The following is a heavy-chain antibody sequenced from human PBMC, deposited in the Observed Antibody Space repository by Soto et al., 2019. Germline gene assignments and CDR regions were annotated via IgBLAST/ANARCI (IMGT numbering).Heavy chain of an antibody. Sequence: QVQLVESGGGVVQPGRSLRLSCAASGFTFSSYGMHWVRQAPGKGLEWVAVISYDGSNKYYADSVKGRFTNSRDNSKNTLYLQMNSLRAEDTAVYYCAKDRSSSWGQREYEDAFDIWGQGTMVTVSS. V-gene: IGHV3-30*18. CDR2: ISYDGSNK. D-gene: IGHD6-13*01. CDR1: GFTFSSYG. CDR3: AKDRSSSWGQREYEDAFDI. J-gene: IGHJ3*02.